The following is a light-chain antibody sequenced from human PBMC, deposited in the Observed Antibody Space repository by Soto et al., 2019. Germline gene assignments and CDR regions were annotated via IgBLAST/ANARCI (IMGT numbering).Light chain of an antibody. CDR2: GAS. CDR1: QSISSSL. CDR3: QLYDGSLFT. Sequence: EIVLTQSQDTLSLSPGERATLSCRTTQSISSSLVAWYQQKPGQPPRPLIHGASSRATGIPDRFSGRGSGTEFTLTISRLEPEDFAVYYCQLYDGSLFTFGPGTKVDIK. V-gene: IGKV3-20*01. J-gene: IGKJ3*01.